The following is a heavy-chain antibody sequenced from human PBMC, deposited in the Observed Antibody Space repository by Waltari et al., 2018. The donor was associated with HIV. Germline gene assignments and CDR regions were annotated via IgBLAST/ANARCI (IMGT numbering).Heavy chain of an antibody. D-gene: IGHD2-8*02. V-gene: IGHV3-48*03. CDR2: ISSSGSTI. CDR1: GFTFSSYE. Sequence: EVQLVESGGGLVQPGGSLRLSCAASGFTFSSYEMNWVRQAPGKGLEWVSDISSSGSTIYYADSVKGRFTISRDNAKNSLYLQMNSLRAEDTAVYYCASWWDAFDIWGQGTMVTVSS. CDR3: ASWWDAFDI. J-gene: IGHJ3*02.